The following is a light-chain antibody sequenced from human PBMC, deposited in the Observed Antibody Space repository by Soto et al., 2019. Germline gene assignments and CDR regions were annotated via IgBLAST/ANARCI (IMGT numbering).Light chain of an antibody. CDR1: QSVSSNY. CDR3: QQYGSSPRT. CDR2: GAS. Sequence: EIVLTQSPGTLSLSPGERATLSCRASQSVSSNYLTWYQQKPGQAPRLLIYGASSRATGIPDRFSGSGCGTDFTFTISRLEPEDFVIYYCQQYGSSPRTFGQGTKVEFK. V-gene: IGKV3-20*01. J-gene: IGKJ1*01.